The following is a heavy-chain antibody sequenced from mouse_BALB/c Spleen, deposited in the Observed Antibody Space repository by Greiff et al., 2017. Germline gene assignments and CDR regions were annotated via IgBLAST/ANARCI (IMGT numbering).Heavy chain of an antibody. J-gene: IGHJ3*01. CDR3: ARSKYGNFAWFAY. CDR1: GYTFTSYW. V-gene: IGHV1-87*01. D-gene: IGHD2-10*02. CDR2: IYPGDGDT. Sequence: QVQLQQSGAELARPGASVKLSCKASGYTFTSYWMQWVKQRPGQGLEWIGAIYPGDGDTRYTQKFKGKATLTADKSSSTAYMQLSSLASEDSAVYYCARSKYGNFAWFAYWGQGTLVTVSA.